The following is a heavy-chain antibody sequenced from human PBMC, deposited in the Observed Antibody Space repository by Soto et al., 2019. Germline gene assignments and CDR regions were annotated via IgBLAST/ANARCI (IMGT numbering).Heavy chain of an antibody. CDR2: TYYRSKWYN. CDR1: GDSVSSNSAA. V-gene: IGHV6-1*01. J-gene: IGHJ4*02. Sequence: SQTLSLTCAISGDSVSSNSAAWNWIRQSPSRGLEWLGRTYYRSKWYNDYAVSVKSRITINPDTSKNQFSLQLNSVTPEDTAVYYCARGFLVFKAMVLLFGPLKTGDPFDYWGQGTLVTVSS. D-gene: IGHD5-18*01. CDR3: ARGFLVFKAMVLLFGPLKTGDPFDY.